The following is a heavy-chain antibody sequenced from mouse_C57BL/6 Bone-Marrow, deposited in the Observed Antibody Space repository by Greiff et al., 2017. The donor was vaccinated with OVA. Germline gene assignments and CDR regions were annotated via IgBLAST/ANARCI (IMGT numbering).Heavy chain of an antibody. CDR3: TRGRWYFDF. CDR2: IWTGGGT. Sequence: VKLVESGPGLVAPSQCLSITCTVSGFSLTSYAISWVRQPPGKGLEWLGVIWTGGGTNSYSALLYRLRISKDNSKNQVIVKMNSLQTYDSARYCCTRGRWYFDFWGTGTTVTVSS. CDR1: GFSLTSYA. J-gene: IGHJ1*03. V-gene: IGHV2-9-1*01.